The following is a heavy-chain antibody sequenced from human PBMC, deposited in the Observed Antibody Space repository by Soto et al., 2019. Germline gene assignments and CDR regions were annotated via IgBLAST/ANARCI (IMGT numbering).Heavy chain of an antibody. V-gene: IGHV3-23*01. J-gene: IGHJ4*02. CDR1: GFTFSSYA. D-gene: IGHD3-22*01. CDR2: ISGSGGST. Sequence: GGSLRLSCAASGFTFSSYAMSWVRQAPGKGLEWVSAISGSGGSTYYADSVKGRFTISRDNSKNTLYLQMNSLRAEDTAVYYCAKDVYPYDSSGYYFDYWGQGTLVTV. CDR3: AKDVYPYDSSGYYFDY.